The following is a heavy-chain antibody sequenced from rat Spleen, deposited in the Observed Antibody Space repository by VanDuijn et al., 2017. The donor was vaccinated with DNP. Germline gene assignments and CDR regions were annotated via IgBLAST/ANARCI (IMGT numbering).Heavy chain of an antibody. CDR1: GYSFTTYY. CDR2: IYTGSGGT. Sequence: QVQLQQSGAELAKPGSSVKISCKASGYSFTTYYIGWIKQTTGQGLEYIGYIYTGSGGTNYNEKFTGKATLTVDKSSSTAFMQLSSLTPDDSAVYYCASSWFGVRGIWFAFWGQGTLVTVSS. V-gene: IGHV1-43*01. CDR3: ASSWFGVRGIWFAF. J-gene: IGHJ3*01. D-gene: IGHD4-3*01.